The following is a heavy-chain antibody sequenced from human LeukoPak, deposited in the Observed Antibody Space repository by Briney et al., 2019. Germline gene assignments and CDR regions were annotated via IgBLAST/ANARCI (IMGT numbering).Heavy chain of an antibody. CDR1: VGTFISYA. CDR2: IIPIFGTA. Sequence: ASVKVSCKASVGTFISYAISWVRQAPGQGLEWVGGIIPIFGTANYAQKFQGRVTITTDESTSTAYMELSSLRSEDTAVYYCHSSSGPTPGHDAFDIWGQGTMVTVSS. J-gene: IGHJ3*02. D-gene: IGHD6-6*01. CDR3: HSSSGPTPGHDAFDI. V-gene: IGHV1-69*05.